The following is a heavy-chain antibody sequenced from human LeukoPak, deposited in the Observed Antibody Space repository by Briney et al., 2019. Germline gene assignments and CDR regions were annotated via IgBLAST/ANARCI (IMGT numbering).Heavy chain of an antibody. CDR3: ARDLHPRLTGHFDY. Sequence: GGSLRLSCTASGFTFSNYGMHWVRQSPDEGLEWVAFIQHDGIDKYYADSVEGRFTVSRDNPKNTLYLEMKSLRADDTAVYYCARDLHPRLTGHFDYWGQGTVVTVSS. CDR2: IQHDGIDK. CDR1: GFTFSNYG. J-gene: IGHJ4*02. V-gene: IGHV3-30*02. D-gene: IGHD3-16*01.